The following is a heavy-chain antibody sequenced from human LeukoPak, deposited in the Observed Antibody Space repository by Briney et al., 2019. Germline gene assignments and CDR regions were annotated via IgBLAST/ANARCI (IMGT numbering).Heavy chain of an antibody. Sequence: PSETLSLICTVSGGSISKYYWSWIRQPPGKGLEWIGYIYYTGSTNYNPSLKSRLTISVDTSKNQFSLKLSSVTAADTAVYYCARLLGSGWYEDYFDYWGQGTLVTVSS. V-gene: IGHV4-59*12. D-gene: IGHD6-19*01. CDR2: IYYTGST. CDR3: ARLLGSGWYEDYFDY. CDR1: GGSISKYY. J-gene: IGHJ4*02.